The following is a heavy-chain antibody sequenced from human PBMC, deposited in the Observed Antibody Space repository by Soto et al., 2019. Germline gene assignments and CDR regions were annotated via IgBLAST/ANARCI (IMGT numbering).Heavy chain of an antibody. CDR2: ISGSGGGT. CDR3: AKHAAAAAPAY. J-gene: IGHJ4*02. D-gene: IGHD6-13*01. CDR1: GFTFSTYA. V-gene: IGHV3-23*01. Sequence: EVQLLESGGGLVQPGGSLRLSCTASGFTFSTYALSWVRQAPGKGLEWVPLISGSGGGTDYADSVKGRFTISRNNSKNTLYLQMTSLRAEDTAVYYGAKHAAAAAPAYGGQGTLVTVSS.